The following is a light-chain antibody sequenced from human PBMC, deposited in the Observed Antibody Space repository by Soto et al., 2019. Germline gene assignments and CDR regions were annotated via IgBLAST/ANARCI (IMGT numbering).Light chain of an antibody. V-gene: IGLV2-14*03. J-gene: IGLJ2*01. CDR2: AVS. Sequence: QSALTQPASVSGSPGQSITISCTGTSSDVGDHNSVSWYQQQPGKAPKLMIYAVSNRPSGVSNRFSDSKSGNTASLTISGLQAEDEADYYCGSYTTSITVIFGGGTKLTVL. CDR1: SSDVGDHNS. CDR3: GSYTTSITVI.